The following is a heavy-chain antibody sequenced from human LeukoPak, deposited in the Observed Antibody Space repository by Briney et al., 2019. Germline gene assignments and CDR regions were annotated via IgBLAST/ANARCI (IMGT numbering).Heavy chain of an antibody. V-gene: IGHV4-30-2*01. D-gene: IGHD1-26*01. CDR2: IYHTGST. Sequence: SQTLSLTCAVSGDSISSAYSWSWIRQPPGKGLEWIGYIYHTGSTSYNPSLKTRVTISIDRPRNQFSLKLSSVTAADTAMYYCARVVGATSNNTFDVGGQGTMATVSS. CDR1: GDSISSAYS. CDR3: ARVVGATSNNTFDV. J-gene: IGHJ3*01.